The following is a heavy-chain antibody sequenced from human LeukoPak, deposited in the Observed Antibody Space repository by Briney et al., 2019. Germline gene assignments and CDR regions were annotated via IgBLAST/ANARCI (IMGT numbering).Heavy chain of an antibody. J-gene: IGHJ4*02. CDR2: IGGSGGST. CDR3: AKAHPSDYYGSGSYYNAPFDY. V-gene: IGHV3-23*01. D-gene: IGHD3-10*01. CDR1: GFTFSSYG. Sequence: GGSLRLSCAASGFTFSSYGMSWVRQAPGKGLEWVSAIGGSGGSTYYADSVKGRFTISRDNSKNTLYLQMNSLRAEDTAVYYCAKAHPSDYYGSGSYYNAPFDYWGQGTLVTVSS.